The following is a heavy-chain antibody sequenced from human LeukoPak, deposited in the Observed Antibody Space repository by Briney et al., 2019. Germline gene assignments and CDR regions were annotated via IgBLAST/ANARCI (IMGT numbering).Heavy chain of an antibody. Sequence: QAGGSLRLSCAASGFTFSNHAMHWVRQAPGKGLEWVTLVWYDGNRKYYADSLKGRFTVSRDNAKNSLYLQMNSLRAEDTAVYYCARGLDWGYWGRGTLVTVSS. V-gene: IGHV3-33*01. CDR2: VWYDGNRK. CDR1: GFTFSNHA. D-gene: IGHD3-16*01. J-gene: IGHJ4*02. CDR3: ARGLDWGY.